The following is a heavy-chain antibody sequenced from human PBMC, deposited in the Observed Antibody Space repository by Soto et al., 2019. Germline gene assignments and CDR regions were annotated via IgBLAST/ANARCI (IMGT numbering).Heavy chain of an antibody. CDR1: GFTFSNAW. J-gene: IGHJ6*02. CDR3: TTDLVITMVRGANTGMDV. CDR2: IKSKTDGGTT. Sequence: GGSLRLSCAASGFTFSNAWMNWVRQAPGKGLEWVGRIKSKTDGGTTDYAAPVKGRFTISRDDSKNTLYLQMNSLKTEDTAVYYCTTDLVITMVRGANTGMDVWGQGTTVTVSS. D-gene: IGHD3-10*01. V-gene: IGHV3-15*07.